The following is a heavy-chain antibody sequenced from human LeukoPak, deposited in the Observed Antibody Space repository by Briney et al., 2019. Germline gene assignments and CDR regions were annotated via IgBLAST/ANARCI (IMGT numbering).Heavy chain of an antibody. CDR1: AYIFTSYW. CDR3: AREGQQLGKSDGMDV. Sequence: GEPLKISCKGSAYIFTSYWIGWVRQMPGKGLEWMGIIYPGDSDTRYSPSFQGQVTISADKSISTASLQWSSLKASDTAMYYCAREGQQLGKSDGMDVWGKGTTVTVSS. J-gene: IGHJ6*04. D-gene: IGHD6-13*01. V-gene: IGHV5-51*01. CDR2: IYPGDSDT.